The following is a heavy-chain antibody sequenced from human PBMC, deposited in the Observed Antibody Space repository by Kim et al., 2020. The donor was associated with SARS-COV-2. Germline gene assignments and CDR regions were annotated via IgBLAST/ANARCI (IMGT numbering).Heavy chain of an antibody. Sequence: GGSLRLSCAASEFTFSNYAMSWVRQAPGKGLEWVSIISGSDGSTYYVDSVKGRFTVSRDNSKNTLYLQMNSLRAEDTAVYYCAINWNADYWGQGTLVTVSS. CDR2: ISGSDGST. D-gene: IGHD1-1*01. V-gene: IGHV3-23*01. CDR1: EFTFSNYA. J-gene: IGHJ4*02. CDR3: AINWNADY.